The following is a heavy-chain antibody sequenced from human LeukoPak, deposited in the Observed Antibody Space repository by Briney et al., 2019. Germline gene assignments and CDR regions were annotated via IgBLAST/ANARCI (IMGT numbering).Heavy chain of an antibody. CDR3: ARSYYYDSSGNDI. D-gene: IGHD3-22*01. Sequence: PGGSLRLSCAASGFTFSDYYMSWIRQAPGKGLEWVSYISSSGSTTYYADSVKGRFTISRDNSKNTLYLQMNSLRAEDTAVYYCARSYYYDSSGNDIWGQGTMVTVSS. CDR1: GFTFSDYY. J-gene: IGHJ3*02. V-gene: IGHV3-11*01. CDR2: ISSSGSTT.